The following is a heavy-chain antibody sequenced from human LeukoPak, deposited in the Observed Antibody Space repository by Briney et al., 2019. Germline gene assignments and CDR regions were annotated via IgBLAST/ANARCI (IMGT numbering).Heavy chain of an antibody. Sequence: SQTLSLTCTVSGGSFSNYNYYWGWIRQSPGKGLEWIGSIHYVGSTYYNPSLKSRVTISVDTSKNQFSLNLISVTAADTAVYYCARQNNFDFWSGFIDYWGLGALVTVSS. CDR3: ARQNNFDFWSGFIDY. CDR2: IHYVGST. D-gene: IGHD3-3*01. J-gene: IGHJ4*02. V-gene: IGHV4-39*01. CDR1: GGSFSNYNYY.